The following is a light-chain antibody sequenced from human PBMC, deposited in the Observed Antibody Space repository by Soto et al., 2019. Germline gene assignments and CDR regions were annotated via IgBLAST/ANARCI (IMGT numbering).Light chain of an antibody. Sequence: DVPMTQSPSSLSAFVGDRVTITCRASQGIAPYLAWFQQKPGKVPKLLIYATSTLQSGVPSRFSGSGSGTXXTLXXSSLXPEXXGXYXCQKYNSAPLTFGGGTKVEIK. CDR1: QGIAPY. CDR3: QKYNSAPLT. J-gene: IGKJ4*01. CDR2: ATS. V-gene: IGKV1-27*01.